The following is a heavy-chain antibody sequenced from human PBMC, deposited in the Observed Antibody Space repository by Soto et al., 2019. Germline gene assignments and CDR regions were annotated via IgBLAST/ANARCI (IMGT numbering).Heavy chain of an antibody. J-gene: IGHJ6*03. CDR3: ARVATVTTGYYYYYYMDV. Sequence: EVQLVESGGGLVQPGGSLRLSCAASGFTVSSNYMSWVRQAPGKGLEWVSVIYSGGSTYYADSVKGRFTISRDNSKNTLYLQMNSLRAEDTAVYYCARVATVTTGYYYYYYMDVWSKGTTVTVSS. CDR2: IYSGGST. CDR1: GFTVSSNY. D-gene: IGHD4-4*01. V-gene: IGHV3-66*01.